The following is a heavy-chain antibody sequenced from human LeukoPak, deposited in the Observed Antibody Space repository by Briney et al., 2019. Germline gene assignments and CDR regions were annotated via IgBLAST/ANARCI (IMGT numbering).Heavy chain of an antibody. D-gene: IGHD1-26*01. Sequence: GGSLRLSCAASGFTFSSYAMHWVRQAPGKGLEWVAVISYDGSNKYYADPVKGRFTISRDNSKNTLYLQMNSLRAEDTAVYYCALSTYSGSYFDYWGQGTLVTVSS. CDR3: ALSTYSGSYFDY. CDR1: GFTFSSYA. V-gene: IGHV3-30*01. CDR2: ISYDGSNK. J-gene: IGHJ4*02.